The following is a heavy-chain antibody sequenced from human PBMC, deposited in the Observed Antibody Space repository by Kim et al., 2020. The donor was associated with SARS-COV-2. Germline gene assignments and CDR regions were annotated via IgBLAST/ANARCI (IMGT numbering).Heavy chain of an antibody. CDR2: IYPGDSDT. J-gene: IGHJ4*02. Sequence: GESLKISCKGSGYSFTSYWIGWVRQMPGKGLEWMGIIYPGDSDTRYSPSFQGQVTISADKSISTAYLQWSSLKASDTAMYYCARQPTSWVWERDSWELHFDYWGQGTLVTVSS. CDR3: ARQPTSWVWERDSWELHFDY. D-gene: IGHD1-26*01. CDR1: GYSFTSYW. V-gene: IGHV5-51*01.